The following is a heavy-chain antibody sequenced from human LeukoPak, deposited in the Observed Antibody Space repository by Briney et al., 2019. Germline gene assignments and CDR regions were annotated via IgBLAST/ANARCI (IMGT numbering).Heavy chain of an antibody. J-gene: IGHJ4*02. CDR2: MNPNSGNT. D-gene: IGHD3-3*01. V-gene: IGHV1-8*03. CDR1: GYTFTSYD. CDR3: ARGGRITIFGVVIKHYFDY. Sequence: ASVKVSCKASGYTFTSYDINWVRQATGQGLEWMGWMNPNSGNTGYAQKFQGRVTVTRNTSISTAYMELSSLRSEDTAVYYCARGGRITIFGVVIKHYFDYWGQGTLVTVSS.